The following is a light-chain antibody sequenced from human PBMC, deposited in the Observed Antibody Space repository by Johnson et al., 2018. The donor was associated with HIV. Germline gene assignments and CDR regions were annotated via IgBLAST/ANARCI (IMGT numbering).Light chain of an antibody. CDR3: GTWDSSLSVGF. J-gene: IGLJ1*01. Sequence: QSVLTQPPSVSAAPGQKVTILCSGSTSNIGNNYVSWYQQLPGTAPKLLIYEKNKRPSGIPDRFSASKSGTSATLVITGLQTGDEADYYCGTWDSSLSVGFFGTGSKVTVL. V-gene: IGLV1-51*02. CDR2: EKN. CDR1: TSNIGNNY.